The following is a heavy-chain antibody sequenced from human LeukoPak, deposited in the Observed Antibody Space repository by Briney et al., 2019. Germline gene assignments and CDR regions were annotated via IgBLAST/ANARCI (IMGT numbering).Heavy chain of an antibody. CDR3: ATSTPYKGGSSGGWFDP. V-gene: IGHV1-24*01. CDR1: GYTLTELS. CDR2: FYPEDGET. J-gene: IGHJ5*02. Sequence: ASVKVSCKVSGYTLTELSVHWVRQAPGKGLEWMGGFYPEDGETIYAQKFQGRVTMTEDTSTDTAYMELSSLRSEDTAVYYCATSTPYKGGSSGGWFDPWGQGTLVTVSS. D-gene: IGHD1-26*01.